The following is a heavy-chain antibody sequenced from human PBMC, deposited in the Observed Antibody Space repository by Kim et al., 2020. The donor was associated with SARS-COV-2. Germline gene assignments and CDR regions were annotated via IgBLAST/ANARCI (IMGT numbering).Heavy chain of an antibody. D-gene: IGHD3-22*01. Sequence: SETLSLTCTVSGGSISGYYWSWIRQPAGKGLEWIGRIYSSGSTDYNPSLKSRVTMSVDTSKNQFSLKLSSVTAADTAVYYCARVYYYDSSGLDYWGQGTLVTVSS. CDR3: ARVYYYDSSGLDY. V-gene: IGHV4-4*07. CDR2: IYSSGST. J-gene: IGHJ4*02. CDR1: GGSISGYY.